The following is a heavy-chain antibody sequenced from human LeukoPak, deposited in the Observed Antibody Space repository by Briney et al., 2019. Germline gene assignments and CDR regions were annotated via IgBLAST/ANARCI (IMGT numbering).Heavy chain of an antibody. CDR2: ISWNSGSI. CDR3: AKESNSAYYMDV. J-gene: IGHJ6*03. D-gene: IGHD3-10*01. V-gene: IGHV3-9*01. CDR1: GMPFSSDA. Sequence: PGGSLRLSCAASGMPFSSDAMHWVRQAPGKGLEWVSGISWNSGSIGYADSVKGRFTISRDNAKNSLYLQMNSLRAEDTALYYCAKESNSAYYMDVWGKGTTVTISS.